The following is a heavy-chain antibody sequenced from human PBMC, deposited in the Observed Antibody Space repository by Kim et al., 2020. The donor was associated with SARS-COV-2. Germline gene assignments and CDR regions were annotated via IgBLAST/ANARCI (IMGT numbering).Heavy chain of an antibody. D-gene: IGHD2-2*01. CDR3: ANGGSSSSWAHLY. CDR1: GFTFSSYG. J-gene: IGHJ4*02. Sequence: GSLRLSCAASGFTFSSYGMHWVRQAPGKGLEWVAVIWYDGSKKYYVDSVKGRFTISRDNSKNTLYLQMNSLRSEDTAVYYCANGGSSSSWAHLYWGQGTLVTVSS. CDR2: IWYDGSKK. V-gene: IGHV3-33*06.